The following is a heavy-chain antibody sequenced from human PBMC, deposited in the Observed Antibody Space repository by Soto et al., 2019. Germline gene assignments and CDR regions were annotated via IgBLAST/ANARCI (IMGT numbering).Heavy chain of an antibody. D-gene: IGHD2-15*01. CDR1: GGSISSYY. J-gene: IGHJ5*02. Sequence: PSETLSLTCTVSGGSISSYYWSWIRQTPGKGLEWIGYIYYSGSTNYNPSLKSRVTISVDTSKNQFSLKLSSVTAADTAVYYCARDVVGYCSGGSCYELDWMNWFDPWGQGTLVTVSS. CDR3: ARDVVGYCSGGSCYELDWMNWFDP. V-gene: IGHV4-59*01. CDR2: IYYSGST.